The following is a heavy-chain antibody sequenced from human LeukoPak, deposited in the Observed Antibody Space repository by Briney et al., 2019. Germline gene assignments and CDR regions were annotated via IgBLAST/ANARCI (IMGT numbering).Heavy chain of an antibody. D-gene: IGHD3-16*01. CDR1: GGSISSSSYF. CDR3: AREGTYDYVSYFDY. CDR2: IYYSGST. Sequence: SETLSFTGTVSGGSISSSSYFWGWIRQPPGKGLEWIGSIYYSGSTNYNPSLKSRVTISVDTSKNQFSLKLSSVTAADTAVYYCAREGTYDYVSYFDYWGQGTLLTVSS. V-gene: IGHV4-39*07. J-gene: IGHJ4*02.